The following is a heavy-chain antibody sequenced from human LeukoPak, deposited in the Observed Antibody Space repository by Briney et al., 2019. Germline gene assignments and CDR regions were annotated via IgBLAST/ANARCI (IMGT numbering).Heavy chain of an antibody. CDR2: ISSGSSYI. CDR3: ARDLAGGYTA. D-gene: IGHD3-16*02. J-gene: IGHJ4*02. V-gene: IGHV3-21*01. Sequence: GGSLRLSCAASGFTFSSYSMNWVRQAPGKGLEWVSSISSGSSYIYYADSVKGRFTISRDNAKNSLYLQMNSLRAEDTAVYYCARDLAGGYTAWGQGTLVTVSS. CDR1: GFTFSSYS.